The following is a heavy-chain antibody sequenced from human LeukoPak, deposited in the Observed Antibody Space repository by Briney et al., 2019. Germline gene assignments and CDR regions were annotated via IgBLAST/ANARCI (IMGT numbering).Heavy chain of an antibody. J-gene: IGHJ4*02. CDR1: GLSFSNYA. CDR2: IKQDGSEK. Sequence: GGSLRLSCAASGLSFSNYAMSWVRQAPGKGLEWVANIKQDGSEKYYVDSVKGRFTISRDNAKNTLYLQMNSLRAEDTAVYYCARDGIAARTRLDYWGQGTLVTVSS. D-gene: IGHD6-6*01. V-gene: IGHV3-7*01. CDR3: ARDGIAARTRLDY.